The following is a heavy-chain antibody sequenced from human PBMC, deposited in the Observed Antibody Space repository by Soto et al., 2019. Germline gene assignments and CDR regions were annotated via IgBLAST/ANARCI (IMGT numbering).Heavy chain of an antibody. CDR1: GFAFSDYP. CDR3: AKLEWLEFGGDY. V-gene: IGHV3-23*01. Sequence: EVHLLESGGGVVQPGKSLKISCATSGFAFSDYPMTRVRQPPGQGLEWVSGISASGEKPYYADSVKGRFTISRDNSKNTLSLQMNSLRVEDTGIYYCAKLEWLEFGGDYWGQGTLVTVSS. J-gene: IGHJ4*02. CDR2: ISASGEKP. D-gene: IGHD6-19*01.